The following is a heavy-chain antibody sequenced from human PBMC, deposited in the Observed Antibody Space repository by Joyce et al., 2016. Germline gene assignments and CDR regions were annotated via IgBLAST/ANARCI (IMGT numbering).Heavy chain of an antibody. CDR3: ARSSYTNGIFDY. D-gene: IGHD2-8*01. CDR2: LSSSSSYI. Sequence: EVQLVESGGGLVTPGGSLRLSCAASGFTFSSYSMSWFRQAPGKGLEWVSSLSSSSSYIKYTDSVKGRFTISRDNAKNSLYLQMNSLRVEDTAVYYCARSSYTNGIFDYWGQGTLVTVSS. J-gene: IGHJ4*02. CDR1: GFTFSSYS. V-gene: IGHV3-21*01.